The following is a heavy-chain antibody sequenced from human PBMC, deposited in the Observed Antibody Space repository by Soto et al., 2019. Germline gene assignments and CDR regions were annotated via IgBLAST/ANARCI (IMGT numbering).Heavy chain of an antibody. D-gene: IGHD2-2*01. CDR2: INAGNGNT. V-gene: IGHV1-3*01. CDR1: GYTFTSYA. CDR3: AGPGPAAMVMGTDHYGMDV. Sequence: QVQLVQSGAEVKKPGASVKVSCKASGYTFTSYAMHWVRQAPGQRLEWMGWINAGNGNTKYSQKFQGRVTITRDTTASTADMERSSLRSEDTAVYYWAGPGPAAMVMGTDHYGMDVWGRGTTVTVSS. J-gene: IGHJ6*02.